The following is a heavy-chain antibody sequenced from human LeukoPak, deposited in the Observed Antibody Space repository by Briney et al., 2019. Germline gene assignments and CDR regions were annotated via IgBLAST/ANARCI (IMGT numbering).Heavy chain of an antibody. CDR2: ISSSSSYI. V-gene: IGHV3-21*01. CDR1: GFTFSSYS. D-gene: IGHD3-22*01. Sequence: GGSLRLSCAASGFTFSSYSMNWVRQAPGKGLEWVSSISSSSSYIYYADSVKGRFTISRDNAKNSLYLQMNSLRVEDTAIYFCARAAYDSNGYLTLWGQGTLVAVSS. J-gene: IGHJ4*02. CDR3: ARAAYDSNGYLTL.